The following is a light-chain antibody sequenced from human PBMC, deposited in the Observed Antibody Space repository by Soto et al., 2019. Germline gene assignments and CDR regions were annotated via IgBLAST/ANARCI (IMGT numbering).Light chain of an antibody. J-gene: IGKJ2*01. Sequence: DIVMTQSPDSLAVSLGERATINCKSSQSVLYSSNNKNYLAWYQQKPGQPPKLLIYWASTRESGVPDRFSGSGSGTDFTLAISSLQAEDEAVYYCQQYYSTPPTFGQGTKLDIK. CDR1: QSVLYSSNNKNY. CDR2: WAS. V-gene: IGKV4-1*01. CDR3: QQYYSTPPT.